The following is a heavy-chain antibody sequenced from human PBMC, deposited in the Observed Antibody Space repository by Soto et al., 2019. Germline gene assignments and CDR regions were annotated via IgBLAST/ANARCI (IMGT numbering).Heavy chain of an antibody. Sequence: SLRLSCAASGFTFSSYGMHWVRQAPGKGLEWVAVISYDGSNKYYADSVKGRFTISRDNSKNTLYLQMNSLRAEDTAVYYCARPQARTNYYYYYGMDVWGQGTTVTVSS. CDR1: GFTFSSYG. CDR3: ARPQARTNYYYYYGMDV. V-gene: IGHV3-30*03. D-gene: IGHD1-1*01. J-gene: IGHJ6*02. CDR2: ISYDGSNK.